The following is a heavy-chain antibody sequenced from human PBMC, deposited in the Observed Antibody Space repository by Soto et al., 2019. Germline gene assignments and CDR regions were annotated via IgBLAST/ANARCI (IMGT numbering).Heavy chain of an antibody. CDR2: ISSNGGST. D-gene: IGHD2-15*01. V-gene: IGHV3-64D*08. Sequence: GAPRLSFLAPWFTFHSYAMHWVRPAPGKGPEFVSAISSNGGSTYYADSVKGRFTISRDNSKNTLYLQMSSLRAEDTAVYYCVKDGYCSGGSCYGGVYYFDYWGQGTLVTVSS. J-gene: IGHJ4*02. CDR1: WFTFHSYA. CDR3: VKDGYCSGGSCYGGVYYFDY.